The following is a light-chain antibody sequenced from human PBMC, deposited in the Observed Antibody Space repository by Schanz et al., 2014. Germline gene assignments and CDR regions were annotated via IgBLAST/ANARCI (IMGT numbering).Light chain of an antibody. CDR2: DVS. Sequence: QSVLTQPASVSGSPGQSITISCTGTSSDVGGYNYVSWYQQHPGKAPKLMIYDVSKRPSGVPNRFSGSKSDNTASLTISGLQAEDEADYYCCSYAGTYTLEVFGGGTKLTVL. J-gene: IGLJ2*01. V-gene: IGLV2-11*01. CDR3: CSYAGTYTLEV. CDR1: SSDVGGYNY.